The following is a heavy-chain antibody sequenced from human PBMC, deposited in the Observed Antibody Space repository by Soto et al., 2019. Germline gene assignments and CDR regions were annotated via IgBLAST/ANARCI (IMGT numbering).Heavy chain of an antibody. CDR3: ATYSFERSAGDYYYYYGMDV. CDR1: GYSFTSYW. CDR2: IYPGDSDT. D-gene: IGHD5-18*01. Sequence: PGESLKICCKGSGYSFTSYWIGWVRQMPGKGLEWMGIIYPGDSDTRYSPSFQGQVTISADKSISTAYLQWSSLKASDTAMYYCATYSFERSAGDYYYYYGMDVWGQGTTVTVSS. V-gene: IGHV5-51*01. J-gene: IGHJ6*02.